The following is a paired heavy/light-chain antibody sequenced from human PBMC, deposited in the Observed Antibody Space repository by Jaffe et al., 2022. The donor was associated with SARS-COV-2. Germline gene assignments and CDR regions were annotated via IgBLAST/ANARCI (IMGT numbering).Heavy chain of an antibody. CDR2: ISGSGGST. CDR1: AFTFSTYA. D-gene: IGHD3-10*01. J-gene: IGHJ4*02. CDR3: ARSYASGNFYKGDLGF. Sequence: EVQLVESGGGLVQPGGSLRLSCAASAFTFSTYAMTWVRQAPGKGLEWVSAISGSGGSTYYADSVKGRFTISRDNSKNTLYLQMNSLRAEDTAVYYCARSYASGNFYKGDLGFWGPGTLVTVSS. V-gene: IGHV3-23*04.
Light chain of an antibody. J-gene: IGLJ3*02. V-gene: IGLV2-18*02. Sequence: QSALTQPPSMSGSPGQSVTISCTGTSGDVGTYNRVSWYQQPPGTAPKLMIYEVSNRPSGVPDRFSGSKSGNTASLTISGLQAEDEADYYCTSYTSSSTWVFGGGTKLTVL. CDR3: TSYTSSSTWV. CDR1: SGDVGTYNR. CDR2: EVS.